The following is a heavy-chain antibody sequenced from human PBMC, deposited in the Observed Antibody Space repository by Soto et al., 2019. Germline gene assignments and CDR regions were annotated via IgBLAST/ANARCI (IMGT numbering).Heavy chain of an antibody. D-gene: IGHD2-21*01. J-gene: IGHJ4*02. Sequence: QVQLQESGPGLVKPSGTLSLTCPVSGGSISSTNWWTWVRQPPGKGLEWIGEIYHSGRTNYNPSLKRRVTLPVDKSTNQCSLKLSSVTAADTAIYSRARNSGHSDFDYWGQGTLVTVSS. V-gene: IGHV4-4*02. CDR2: IYHSGRT. CDR3: ARNSGHSDFDY. CDR1: GGSISSTNW.